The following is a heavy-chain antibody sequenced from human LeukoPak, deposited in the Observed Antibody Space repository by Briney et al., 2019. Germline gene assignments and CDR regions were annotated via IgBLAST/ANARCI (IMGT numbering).Heavy chain of an antibody. V-gene: IGHV3-7*01. CDR3: ARSPGMATIRSLDY. J-gene: IGHJ4*02. CDR2: IKQDGSEK. CDR1: GFTFSSYW. Sequence: TGGSLRLSCAASGFTFSSYWMSWVRQAPGKGLEWVANIKQDGSEKYYVDSVKGRFTISRDNAKNSLYLQMNSLRAEDTAVYYCARSPGMATIRSLDYWGQGTLVTVSS. D-gene: IGHD5-24*01.